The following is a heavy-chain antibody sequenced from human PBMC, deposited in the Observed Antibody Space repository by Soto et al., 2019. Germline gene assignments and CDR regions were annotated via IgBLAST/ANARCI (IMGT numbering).Heavy chain of an antibody. D-gene: IGHD3-22*01. J-gene: IGHJ3*02. Sequence: QVQLVQCGAEVKKPGSTVKVSCKASGHTLNTFITYGTTWVRQAPGQGLEWMGGIIPVFGTANSAQKFQGRVTISADESTRTAYMELSSLRSEDTAVYYGARGAATKIVAVRYDAFEIWGQGTMVTVSS. CDR2: IIPVFGTA. CDR1: GHTLNTFITYG. CDR3: ARGAATKIVAVRYDAFEI. V-gene: IGHV1-69*12.